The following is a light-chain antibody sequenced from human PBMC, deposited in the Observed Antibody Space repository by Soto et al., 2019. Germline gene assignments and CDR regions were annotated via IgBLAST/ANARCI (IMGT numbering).Light chain of an antibody. V-gene: IGLV2-23*01. J-gene: IGLJ2*01. CDR3: CSFERSITLV. Sequence: SALTQPASVSGSPGQSITISCTGSSSDVGSYNLVSWYQQLPGEAPKLMIYEGSKRPSGVSNRFSGSKSGNTASLTISGLQAEDEADYYCCSFERSITLVFGGGTKVTVL. CDR1: SSDVGSYNL. CDR2: EGS.